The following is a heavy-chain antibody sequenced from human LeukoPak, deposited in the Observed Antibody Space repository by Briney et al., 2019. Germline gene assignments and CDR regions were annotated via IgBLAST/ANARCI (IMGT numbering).Heavy chain of an antibody. J-gene: IGHJ5*02. D-gene: IGHD6-13*01. V-gene: IGHV1-69*04. CDR3: ARAQKHLVHNWFDP. CDR2: IIPILGIA. CDR1: GGTFSSYA. Sequence: ASVKVSCKASGGTFSSYAISWVRQAPGQGLEWMGRIIPILGIANYAQKFQGRVTITADKSTSTAYMELSSLRSEDTAVYYCARAQKHLVHNWFDPWGQGTLVTVSS.